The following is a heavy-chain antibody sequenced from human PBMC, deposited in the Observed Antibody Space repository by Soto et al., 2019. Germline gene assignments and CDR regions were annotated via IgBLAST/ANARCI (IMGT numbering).Heavy chain of an antibody. CDR2: ISADNGNT. J-gene: IGHJ4*02. CDR1: GYTFTSYG. Sequence: QVQLVQSGAEVKKPGASVKVSCKASGYTFTSYGISWVRQAPGQGLEWMGWISADNGNTNYAQKLQGRVTMTTDTATSSAYMELRSLRSDDTAVYYCARTIAFGGVIVDSYYFDYWGQGTLVTVSS. CDR3: ARTIAFGGVIVDSYYFDY. V-gene: IGHV1-18*01. D-gene: IGHD3-16*02.